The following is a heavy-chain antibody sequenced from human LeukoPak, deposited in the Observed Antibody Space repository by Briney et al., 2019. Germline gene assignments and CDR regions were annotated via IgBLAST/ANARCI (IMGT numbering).Heavy chain of an antibody. D-gene: IGHD3-22*01. V-gene: IGHV4-34*01. CDR2: ISHSGST. CDR1: GDSFSAYY. Sequence: PSETLSLTCAVYGDSFSAYYWSWIRQPPGKGLEWIGEISHSGSTNYNPSLKSRVTISVDTSKNQFSLKLSSVTAADTAVYYCARGGQRTYYYDSSGYYFHYWGQGTLVTVSS. J-gene: IGHJ4*02. CDR3: ARGGQRTYYYDSSGYYFHY.